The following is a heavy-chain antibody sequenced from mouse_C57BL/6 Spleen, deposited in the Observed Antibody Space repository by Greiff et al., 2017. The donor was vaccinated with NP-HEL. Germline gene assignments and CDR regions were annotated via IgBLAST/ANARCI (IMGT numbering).Heavy chain of an antibody. J-gene: IGHJ2*01. CDR1: GYAFSSYW. CDR3: ARSGGNYYYFDY. Sequence: VQLQQSGAELVKPGASVKISCKASGYAFSSYWMNWVKQRPGKGLEWIGQIYPGDGDTNYNGKFKGKATLTADKSSSTAYMQLSSLTSEDSAVYFCARSGGNYYYFDYWGQGTTLTVSS. V-gene: IGHV1-80*01. CDR2: IYPGDGDT. D-gene: IGHD2-1*01.